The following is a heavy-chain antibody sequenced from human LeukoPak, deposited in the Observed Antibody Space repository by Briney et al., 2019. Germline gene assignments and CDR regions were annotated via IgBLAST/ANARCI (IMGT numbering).Heavy chain of an antibody. J-gene: IGHJ4*02. Sequence: KAGGSLRLSCEASGFTFHDSYMTWIRQAPGKGLEWVSFISNSGDSIYYADSVKGRFITSRDNAKSSLYLQMNSLRAEDTAVYYCARVRSPRYFDYWGQGTLVTVSS. CDR3: ARVRSPRYFDY. V-gene: IGHV3-11*04. CDR2: ISNSGDSI. CDR1: GFTFHDSY.